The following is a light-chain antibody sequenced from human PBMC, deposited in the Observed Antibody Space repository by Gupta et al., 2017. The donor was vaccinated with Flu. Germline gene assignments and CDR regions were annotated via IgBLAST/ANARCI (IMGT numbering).Light chain of an antibody. CDR3: SSYTSSSTQV. CDR1: SSDVGGYNY. Sequence: GTSSDVGGYNYVSWYQQHPGKAPKLMIYEVSNRPSGVSNRFSGSKSGNTASLTISGLQAEDEADYYCSSYTSSSTQVFGTGTKVTVL. J-gene: IGLJ1*01. V-gene: IGLV2-14*01. CDR2: EVS.